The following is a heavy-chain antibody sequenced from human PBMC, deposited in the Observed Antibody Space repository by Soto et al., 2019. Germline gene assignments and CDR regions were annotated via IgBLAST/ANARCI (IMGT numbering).Heavy chain of an antibody. CDR1: GGSFSGYY. D-gene: IGHD3-3*01. J-gene: IGHJ3*02. V-gene: IGHV4-34*01. CDR3: ARARGYDFWSGRHAFDI. Sequence: PSETLSLTCAVYGGSFSGYYWSWIRQPPGKGLEWIGEINRSGSTNYNPSLKSRVTISVDTSKNQFSLKLSSVTAADTAVYYCARARGYDFWSGRHAFDIWGQGTMVTVSS. CDR2: INRSGST.